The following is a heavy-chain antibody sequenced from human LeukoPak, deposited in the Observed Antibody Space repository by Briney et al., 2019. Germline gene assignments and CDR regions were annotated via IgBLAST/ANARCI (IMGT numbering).Heavy chain of an antibody. CDR1: GYTFTSYG. D-gene: IGHD2-15*01. J-gene: IGHJ4*02. V-gene: IGHV1-8*02. CDR2: MNPNSGNT. Sequence: ASVKVSCKASGYTFTSYGISWVRQAPGQGLEWMGWMNPNSGNTGYAQKFQGRVTMTRNTSISTAYMELSSLRSEDTAVYYCARGRRRYCSGGSCYREFDYWGQGTLVTVSS. CDR3: ARGRRRYCSGGSCYREFDY.